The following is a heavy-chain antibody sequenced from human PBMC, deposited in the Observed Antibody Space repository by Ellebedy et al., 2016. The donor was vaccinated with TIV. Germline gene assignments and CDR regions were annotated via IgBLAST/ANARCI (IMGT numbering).Heavy chain of an antibody. D-gene: IGHD3-16*01. CDR2: IYYSGST. CDR3: ARHQLRRDYKVGFDP. J-gene: IGHJ5*02. CDR1: GGSITGEY. Sequence: SETLSLTCTVSGGSITGEYWGWIRQPPGQGLEWIAYIYYSGSTNYNPSLKSRVTISVDTSKNQFSLKLSSVTAADTAVYYCARHQLRRDYKVGFDPWGQGTLVTVSS. V-gene: IGHV4-59*08.